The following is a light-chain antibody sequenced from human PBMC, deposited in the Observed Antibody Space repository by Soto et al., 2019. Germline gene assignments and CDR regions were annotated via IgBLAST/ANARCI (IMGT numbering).Light chain of an antibody. V-gene: IGKV1-5*01. CDR2: HAS. J-gene: IGKJ1*01. CDR1: QTINNW. CDR3: QHYNSDPWT. Sequence: DIQMTQSPSTLSASIGDRVTITCRASQTINNWLAWYQQKPGKAPNLLVYHASNLETGVPSRFSGSAFGTEFTLTISSLQPDDFATYYCQHYNSDPWTFGQGTKV.